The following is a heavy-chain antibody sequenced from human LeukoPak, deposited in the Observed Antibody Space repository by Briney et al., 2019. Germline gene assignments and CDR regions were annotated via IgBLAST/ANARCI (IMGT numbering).Heavy chain of an antibody. CDR3: AREGATTRPLDY. D-gene: IGHD4-17*01. J-gene: IGHJ4*02. Sequence: TSETLSLTCSVSGDSISSYYWTWMRQPAGKGLEWIGRIYTSGTTNYSPSLKSRVTMSVDTSKNQFFLNLTSVTAADTAVYYCAREGATTRPLDYWGQGTLVTVSS. CDR2: IYTSGTT. CDR1: GDSISSYY. V-gene: IGHV4-4*07.